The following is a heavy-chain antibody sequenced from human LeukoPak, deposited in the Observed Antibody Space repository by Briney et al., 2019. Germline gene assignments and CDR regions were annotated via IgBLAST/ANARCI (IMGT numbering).Heavy chain of an antibody. J-gene: IGHJ4*02. CDR3: ARERSCTDGLCYSYFDH. V-gene: IGHV3-7*01. CDR2: IKPDGSEK. CDR1: AFTFSNYW. D-gene: IGHD2-8*01. Sequence: GGSLRLSCAASAFTFSNYWMSWVRQAPGRRPEWVANIKPDGSEKYYVDSVKGRFTVSRDNAKNSLFLQMNSLRDEDTAVYYCARERSCTDGLCYSYFDHWGQGTLVTVSS.